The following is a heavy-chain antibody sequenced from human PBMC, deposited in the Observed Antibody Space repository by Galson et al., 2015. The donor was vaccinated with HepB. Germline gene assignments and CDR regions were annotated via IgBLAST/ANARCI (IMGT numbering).Heavy chain of an antibody. Sequence: SLRLSCAASGFTFGDYAMSWFCQAPGKGLEWVSSISSSSSYIYYADSVKGRFTISRDNAKNSLYLQMNSLRAEDTAVYYCALIAAAGKREDAFDIWGQGTMVTVSS. CDR3: ALIAAAGKREDAFDI. CDR1: GFTFGDYA. D-gene: IGHD6-13*01. J-gene: IGHJ3*02. CDR2: ISSSSSYI. V-gene: IGHV3-21*01.